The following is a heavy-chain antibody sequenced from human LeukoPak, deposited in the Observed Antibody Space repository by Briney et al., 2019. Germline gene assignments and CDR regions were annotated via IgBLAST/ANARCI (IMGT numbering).Heavy chain of an antibody. CDR2: ISYDGSNK. CDR3: AKDFVPFSEITMIVVVSYPDY. CDR1: GFTFSSYA. Sequence: GGSLRLSCAASGFTFSSYAMHWVRQAPGKGLEWVAVISYDGSNKYYADSVKGRFTISRDNSKNTLYLQMNSLRAEDTAVYYCAKDFVPFSEITMIVVVSYPDYWGQGTLVTVSS. J-gene: IGHJ4*02. V-gene: IGHV3-30*04. D-gene: IGHD3-22*01.